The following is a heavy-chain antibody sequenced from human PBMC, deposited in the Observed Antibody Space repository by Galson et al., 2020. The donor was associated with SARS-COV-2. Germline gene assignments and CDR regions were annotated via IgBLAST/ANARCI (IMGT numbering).Heavy chain of an antibody. V-gene: IGHV3-48*04. Sequence: GESLKISCAASGFTFSSYSMNWVHQAPGKGLEWVSYISSSSSTIYYADSVKGRFTISRDNAKNSLYLQMNSLRAEDTAVYYCASLYDLDYWGQGNLVTVSS. J-gene: IGHJ4*02. D-gene: IGHD3-16*01. CDR2: ISSSSSTI. CDR3: ASLYDLDY. CDR1: GFTFSSYS.